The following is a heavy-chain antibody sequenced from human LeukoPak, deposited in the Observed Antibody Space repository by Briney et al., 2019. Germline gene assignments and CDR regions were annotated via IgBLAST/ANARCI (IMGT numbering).Heavy chain of an antibody. V-gene: IGHV1-2*02. CDR3: ARAVTIFGKGYYYMDV. Sequence: ASVKVSCKASGYTFTGYYMHWVRQAPGQGLEWMGWINPNSGGTNYAKKFQGRVTMTRDTSTSTAYMELRSLRSDDTAVYYCARAVTIFGKGYYYMDVWGKGTTVTVSS. CDR1: GYTFTGYY. J-gene: IGHJ6*03. D-gene: IGHD3-3*01. CDR2: INPNSGGT.